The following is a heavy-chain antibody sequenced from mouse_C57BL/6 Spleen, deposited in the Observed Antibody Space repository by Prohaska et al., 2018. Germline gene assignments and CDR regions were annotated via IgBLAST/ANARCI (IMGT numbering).Heavy chain of an antibody. Sequence: QVQLQQPGAELVKPGASVKMSCKASGYTFTSYWITWVKQRPGQGLEWIGDIYPGSGSTNYNEKFKSKATLTVETSSSTAYMQLSSLTSEDSAFYYCARGLRAYWGQGTLVTVSA. CDR3: ARGLRAY. V-gene: IGHV1-55*01. CDR1: GYTFTSYW. J-gene: IGHJ3*01. CDR2: IYPGSGST. D-gene: IGHD2-4*01.